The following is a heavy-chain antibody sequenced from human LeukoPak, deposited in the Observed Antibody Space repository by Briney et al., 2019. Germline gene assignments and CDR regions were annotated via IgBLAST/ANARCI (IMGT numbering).Heavy chain of an antibody. CDR3: ARVGYSSGWYAEYYMDV. Sequence: GASVKVSCKASGYTFTSYGISWVRQAPGQGLEWMGWISAYNGNINYVQKLQGRVTMTTDTSTSTAYMELRSLRSDDTAVYYCARVGYSSGWYAEYYMDVWGKGTTVTISS. CDR2: ISAYNGNI. D-gene: IGHD6-19*01. V-gene: IGHV1-18*01. CDR1: GYTFTSYG. J-gene: IGHJ6*03.